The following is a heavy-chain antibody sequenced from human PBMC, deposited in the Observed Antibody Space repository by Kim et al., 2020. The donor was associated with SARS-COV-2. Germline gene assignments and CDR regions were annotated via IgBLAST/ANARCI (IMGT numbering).Heavy chain of an antibody. Sequence: SETLSLTCAVYGGSFSGYYWSWIRQPPGKGLEWIGEINHSGSTNYNPSLKSRVTISVDTSKNQFSLKLSSVTAADTAVYYCARKWKVLRFLEGEARFDYWGQGTLVTVSS. CDR3: ARKWKVLRFLEGEARFDY. J-gene: IGHJ4*02. D-gene: IGHD3-3*01. V-gene: IGHV4-34*01. CDR1: GGSFSGYY. CDR2: INHSGST.